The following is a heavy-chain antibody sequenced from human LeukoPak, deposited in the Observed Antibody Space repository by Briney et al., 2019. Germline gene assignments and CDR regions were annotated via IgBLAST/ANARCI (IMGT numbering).Heavy chain of an antibody. CDR1: GFTFRSYD. CDR2: ISASGGST. J-gene: IGHJ4*02. Sequence: GGSLRLSCAASGFTFRSYDMSWVRQAPGKGLEWVSAISASGGSTYYADSVKGRFTISRDNSKNTLYLQMNSLGAEDTAVYYCAKDRGGGFDYWGQGSLVTVSS. V-gene: IGHV3-23*01. D-gene: IGHD3-10*01. CDR3: AKDRGGGFDY.